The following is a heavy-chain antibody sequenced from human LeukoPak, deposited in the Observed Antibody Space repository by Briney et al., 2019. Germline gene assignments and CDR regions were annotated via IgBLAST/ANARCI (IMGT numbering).Heavy chain of an antibody. J-gene: IGHJ6*02. CDR3: ARDLLSYGMDV. CDR1: GFTFSSYS. V-gene: IGHV3-21*01. CDR2: ISSSSSYI. Sequence: GGSLRLSCAASGFTFSSYSINWVCQAPGKGLEWVSSISSSSSYIYYADSVRGRFTISRDNAKSSLYLQMNSLRAEDTAVYYCARDLLSYGMDVWGQGTTVTVSS.